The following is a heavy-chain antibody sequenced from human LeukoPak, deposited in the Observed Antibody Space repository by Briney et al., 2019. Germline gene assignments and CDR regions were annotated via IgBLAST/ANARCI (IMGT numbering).Heavy chain of an antibody. Sequence: SETLSLTCAVYGGSFSGYYWSWIRQPPGKGLEWIGEINHSGSTNYNPSLKSRVTISVDTSKNQFSLKLSSVTAADTAVYYCARGIPAAIRWFDPWGQGTLVIVSS. CDR3: ARGIPAAIRWFDP. J-gene: IGHJ5*02. CDR2: INHSGST. V-gene: IGHV4-34*01. D-gene: IGHD2-2*02. CDR1: GGSFSGYY.